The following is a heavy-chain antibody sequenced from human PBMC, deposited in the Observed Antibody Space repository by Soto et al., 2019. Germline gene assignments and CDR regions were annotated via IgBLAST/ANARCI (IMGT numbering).Heavy chain of an antibody. V-gene: IGHV3-23*01. Sequence: PGGSLRLSCAASGFTFSSYAMSWVRQAPGKGLEWVSAISGSGGSTYYADSVKGRFTISRDNSKNTLYLQMNSLRAEDTAVYYCAKVVIGYSSSWSWFDPWGQGTLVTVSS. CDR3: AKVVIGYSSSWSWFDP. CDR1: GFTFSSYA. D-gene: IGHD6-13*01. J-gene: IGHJ5*02. CDR2: ISGSGGST.